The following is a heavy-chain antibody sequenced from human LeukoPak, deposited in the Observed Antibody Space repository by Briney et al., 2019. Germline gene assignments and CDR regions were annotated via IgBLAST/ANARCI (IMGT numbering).Heavy chain of an antibody. J-gene: IGHJ4*02. CDR3: ARDSGPLGDGH. D-gene: IGHD4-17*01. CDR1: GFTFNNYG. CDR2: ISSTGTIL. Sequence: GGSLRLSCAASGFTFNNYGMNWVRQAPGKGLEWISYISSTGTILYYGDFVRGRFTVSRDNAKNSLYLQMSSLRAEDTAVYYCARDSGPLGDGHWGQGTLVTVSS. V-gene: IGHV3-48*03.